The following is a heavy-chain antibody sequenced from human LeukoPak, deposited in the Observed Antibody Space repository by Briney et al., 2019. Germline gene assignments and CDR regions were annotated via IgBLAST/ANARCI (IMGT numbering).Heavy chain of an antibody. CDR1: GGSISSYY. Sequence: SETLSLTCTVSGGSISSYYWSWIRQPPGKGLEWIGYIYYSGSTNNNPSLKSRVIISVDTSKNQFSLKLSSVTPADTAVYYCARHGSGYSYGYWGQGTLVTVSS. D-gene: IGHD5-18*01. J-gene: IGHJ4*02. CDR3: ARHGSGYSYGY. V-gene: IGHV4-59*01. CDR2: IYYSGST.